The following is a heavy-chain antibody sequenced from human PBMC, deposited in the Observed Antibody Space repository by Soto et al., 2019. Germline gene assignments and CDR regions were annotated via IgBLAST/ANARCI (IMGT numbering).Heavy chain of an antibody. V-gene: IGHV1-69*13. CDR3: ARVNGGSGSYYVPADYYYYGMDV. CDR1: GGTFSSYA. CDR2: IIPIFGTA. D-gene: IGHD1-26*01. Sequence: ASVKVSCKASGGTFSSYAISWVRQAPGQGLEWMGGIIPIFGTANYAQKFQGRVTITADESTSTAYMELGSLRSEDTAVYYCARVNGGSGSYYVPADYYYYGMDVWGQGTTVTVSS. J-gene: IGHJ6*02.